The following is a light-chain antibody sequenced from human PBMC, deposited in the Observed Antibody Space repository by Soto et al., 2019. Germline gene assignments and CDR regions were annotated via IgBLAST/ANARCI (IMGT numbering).Light chain of an antibody. J-gene: IGKJ1*01. Sequence: EIVMTQSPATLSMSPGERATLSCRASQSVSSNLAWYQQKPGQAPRLLVYGASNRATGIPARFSGSGSGTEFTLTIRRLEPEDFAVYFCQHYVYPQWTFGPGTKVDI. CDR2: GAS. CDR3: QHYVYPQWT. CDR1: QSVSSN. V-gene: IGKV3D-15*01.